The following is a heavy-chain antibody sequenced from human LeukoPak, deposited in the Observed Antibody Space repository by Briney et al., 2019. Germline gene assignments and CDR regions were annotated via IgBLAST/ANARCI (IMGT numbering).Heavy chain of an antibody. V-gene: IGHV1-2*02. D-gene: IGHD6-19*01. CDR2: INPNSGGT. CDR1: GYTFTGYY. J-gene: IGHJ3*02. Sequence: ASVKVSCNASGYTFTGYYMHWVRQAPGQGLEWMGWINPNSGGTNYAQKFQGRVTMTRDTSISTAYMELSRLRSDDTAVYCCASGQTVAGTGAFDIWGQGTMVTVSS. CDR3: ASGQTVAGTGAFDI.